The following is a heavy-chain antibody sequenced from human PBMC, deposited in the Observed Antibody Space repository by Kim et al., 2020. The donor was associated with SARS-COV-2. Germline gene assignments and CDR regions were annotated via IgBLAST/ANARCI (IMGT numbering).Heavy chain of an antibody. V-gene: IGHV4-34*01. CDR1: GGSFSGYY. D-gene: IGHD2-21*02. Sequence: SETLSLTCAVYGGSFSGYYWSWIRQPPGKGLEWIGEINHSGSTNYNPSLKSRVTISVDTSKNQFSLKLSSVTAADTAVYYCARGREVVVTAIPYYYYYGMDVWGQGTTVTVSS. CDR2: INHSGST. J-gene: IGHJ6*02. CDR3: ARGREVVVTAIPYYYYYGMDV.